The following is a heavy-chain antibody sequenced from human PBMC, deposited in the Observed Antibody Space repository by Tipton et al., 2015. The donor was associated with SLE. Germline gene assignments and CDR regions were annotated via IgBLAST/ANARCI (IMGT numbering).Heavy chain of an antibody. CDR2: IYPVDSDT. CDR1: GYSFTSYW. V-gene: IGHV5-51*01. J-gene: IGHJ4*02. Sequence: QLVQSGAEVKKPGESLKISCKGSGYSFTSYWIGWVRQMPGKGLEWMGIIYPVDSDTRYSPSFQGQVTISAAESISTAYLQWSSLKATDTAMYYCASGYSYGLYYFDYWGQGTLVTVSS. CDR3: ASGYSYGLYYFDY. D-gene: IGHD5-18*01.